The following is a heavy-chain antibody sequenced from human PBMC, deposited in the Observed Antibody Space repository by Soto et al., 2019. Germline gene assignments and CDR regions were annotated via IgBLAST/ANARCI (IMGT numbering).Heavy chain of an antibody. J-gene: IGHJ4*02. D-gene: IGHD3-22*01. Sequence: GGSLRLSCAASGFTFSSYAMSWVRQAPGKGLEWVSAISGSGGSTYYADSVKGRFTISRDNSKNTLYLQMNSLRAEDTAVYYCAKSFYDSSGYYFYYSDYWGQGTLVTVSS. CDR3: AKSFYDSSGYYFYYSDY. CDR1: GFTFSSYA. CDR2: ISGSGGST. V-gene: IGHV3-23*01.